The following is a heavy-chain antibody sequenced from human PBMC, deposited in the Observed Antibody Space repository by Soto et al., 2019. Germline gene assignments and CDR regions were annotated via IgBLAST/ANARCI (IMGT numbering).Heavy chain of an antibody. Sequence: LSLTCVVSGGSISTSNWWSWVRQPPGKGLEWIGEIYHSGVTNYNPSLKSRVTISVDTSKNQFSLKLSSVTAADTAVYYCAGDGRYSGSYYHAFDIWGQGTMVTVSS. CDR3: AGDGRYSGSYYHAFDI. D-gene: IGHD1-26*01. V-gene: IGHV4-4*02. CDR2: IYHSGVT. CDR1: GGSISTSNW. J-gene: IGHJ3*02.